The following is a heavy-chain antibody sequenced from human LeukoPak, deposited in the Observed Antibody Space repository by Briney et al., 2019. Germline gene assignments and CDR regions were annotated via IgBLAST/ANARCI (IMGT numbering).Heavy chain of an antibody. CDR3: ATYRSGWSFSN. CDR1: GLIFPNTW. J-gene: IGHJ4*02. V-gene: IGHV3-15*01. CDR2: VQDKVSGGTI. D-gene: IGHD6-19*01. Sequence: PGGSLRLSCTASGLIFPNTWLSWVRQAPGKGLEWVGRVQDKVSGGTIEYAAPVKGRFTISRDDSKNTLYLQMNSLRSEDSALDYCATYRSGWSFSNWGQGTLVAVCS.